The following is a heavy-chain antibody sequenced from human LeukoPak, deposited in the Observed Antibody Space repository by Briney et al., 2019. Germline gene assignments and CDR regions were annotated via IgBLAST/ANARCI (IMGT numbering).Heavy chain of an antibody. V-gene: IGHV4-61*02. CDR1: GGSISSGSYY. CDR3: ARDQVEVVAATPNNWFDP. D-gene: IGHD2-15*01. J-gene: IGHJ5*02. Sequence: SQTLSLTCTVSGGSISSGSYYWSWIRQPAGKGLEWIGRIYTNGSTNYNPSLKSRVTIPVDTSKTQCSLKLSSVTAADTAVYYCARDQVEVVAATPNNWFDPWGQGTLVTVSS. CDR2: IYTNGST.